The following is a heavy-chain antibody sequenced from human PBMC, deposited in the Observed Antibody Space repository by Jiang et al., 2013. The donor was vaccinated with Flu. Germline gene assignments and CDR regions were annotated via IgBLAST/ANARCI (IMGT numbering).Heavy chain of an antibody. CDR3: ARGGGVGSLAY. CDR1: GYTFSTYT. J-gene: IGHJ4*02. Sequence: LQSGSELKKPGASVKVSCKASGYTFSTYTMNWVRQAPGQGLEWMGWINTNTGDPAYAQGFTGRFVFSFDTSDSTAYLQINSLQADDTATYYCARGGGVGSLAYWGQGTLVTVSS. V-gene: IGHV7-4-1*02. CDR2: INTNTGDP. D-gene: IGHD3-16*01.